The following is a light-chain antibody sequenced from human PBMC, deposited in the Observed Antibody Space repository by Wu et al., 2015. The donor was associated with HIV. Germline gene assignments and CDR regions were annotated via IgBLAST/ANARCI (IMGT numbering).Light chain of an antibody. V-gene: IGKV3-20*01. J-gene: IGKJ4*01. CDR2: GAS. Sequence: EIVLTQSPATLSLSPGERATLSCRARQSVSSNYLAWYQQKPGQAPRLLIYGASGRATGIPDRFSGSGSGTDFTLTITRLEPEDFAVYFCQQYGSSPLTFGGGTKVEIK. CDR3: QQYGSSPLT. CDR1: QSVSSNY.